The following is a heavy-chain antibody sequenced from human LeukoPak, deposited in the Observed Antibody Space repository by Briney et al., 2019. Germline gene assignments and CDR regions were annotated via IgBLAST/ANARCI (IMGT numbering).Heavy chain of an antibody. J-gene: IGHJ6*02. CDR2: ISGSGGST. CDR1: GFTFSSYA. CDR3: ARDQLDGDYYYYGMDV. Sequence: GGSLRLSCAASGFTFSSYAMSWVRQAPGKGLEWVSAISGSGGSTYYADSVKGRFTISRDNSKNTLYLQMNSLRAEDTAVYYCARDQLDGDYYYYGMDVWGQGTTVTVSS. V-gene: IGHV3-23*01. D-gene: IGHD6-13*01.